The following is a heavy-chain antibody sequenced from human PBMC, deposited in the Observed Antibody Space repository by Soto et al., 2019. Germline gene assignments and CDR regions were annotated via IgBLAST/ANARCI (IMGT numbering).Heavy chain of an antibody. CDR1: GFSLSTSGIC. D-gene: IGHD6-13*01. CDR2: IDWHDDK. Sequence: SGPTLVNPTQTLTLTCTFSGFSLSTSGICVSWIRQPPGKALEWLALIDWHDDKYYSTSLKTRLTISKDSSKNHVVLTMTNMNPVDTATYYCARMGQNPGTSSRSWKAGYYYCYGMGGWGRGCRFAVSS. J-gene: IGHJ6*01. V-gene: IGHV2-70*01. CDR3: ARMGQNPGTSSRSWKAGYYYCYGMGG.